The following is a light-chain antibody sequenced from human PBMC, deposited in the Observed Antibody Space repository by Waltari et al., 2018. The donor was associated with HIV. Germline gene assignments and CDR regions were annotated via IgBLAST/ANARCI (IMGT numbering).Light chain of an antibody. CDR3: QQYNDWPLT. V-gene: IGKV3-15*01. CDR1: QTVSSS. CDR2: GAS. J-gene: IGKJ4*01. Sequence: EIVMTQSPATLSVSPGERATVSCRASQTVSSSLAWYQQKPGQAPRLLIYGASTRATGSAARCSGSGSGTEFALTISSLQSEDFAVYYCQQYNDWPLTFGGGTRVEIK.